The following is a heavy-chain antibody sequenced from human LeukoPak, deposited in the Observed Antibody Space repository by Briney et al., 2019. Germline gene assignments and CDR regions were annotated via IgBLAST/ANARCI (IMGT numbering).Heavy chain of an antibody. CDR3: ARGVITMVRGVDLDFDY. J-gene: IGHJ4*02. Sequence: GGSLRLSCAASGFTFSSYEMNWVRQAPGKGLEWVSYISSSGSTIYYADSVKGRFTISRDNAKNSLYLQMNSLRAEDTAVYYCARGVITMVRGVDLDFDYWGQGTLVTVSS. D-gene: IGHD3-10*01. V-gene: IGHV3-48*03. CDR1: GFTFSSYE. CDR2: ISSSGSTI.